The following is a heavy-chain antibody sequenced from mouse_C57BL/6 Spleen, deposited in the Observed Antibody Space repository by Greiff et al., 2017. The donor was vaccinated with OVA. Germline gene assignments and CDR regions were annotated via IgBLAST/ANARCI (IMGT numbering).Heavy chain of an antibody. CDR2: INTNNGGT. D-gene: IGHD1-1*01. CDR1: GYTFTDYY. Sequence: EVQLQQSGPELVKPGASVKISCKASGYTFTDYYMNWVKQSHGKSLEWIGDINTNNGGTSYNQKFKGKATLTVDKSSSTAYMELRSLTSEDSAVYYCARNLLRCHFDDWGQGTTLTVSS. V-gene: IGHV1-26*01. J-gene: IGHJ2*01. CDR3: ARNLLRCHFDD.